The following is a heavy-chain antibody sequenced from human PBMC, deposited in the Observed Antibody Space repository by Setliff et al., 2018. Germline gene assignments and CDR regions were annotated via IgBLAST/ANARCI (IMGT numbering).Heavy chain of an antibody. Sequence: SVKVSCKASGDTFSSYGISWVRQAPGQGLEWMGGIIPIFGTTNYAQRFQGRVTITTDESTSTAYMELHSVTSDDAAIYYCARAYTNMVNYFDHWGQGTLVTVSS. CDR3: ARAYTNMVNYFDH. J-gene: IGHJ4*02. D-gene: IGHD2-2*02. V-gene: IGHV1-69*05. CDR1: GDTFSSYG. CDR2: IIPIFGTT.